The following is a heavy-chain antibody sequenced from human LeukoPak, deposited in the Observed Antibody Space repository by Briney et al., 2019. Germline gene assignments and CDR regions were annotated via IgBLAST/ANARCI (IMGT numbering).Heavy chain of an antibody. CDR3: AKDVSPIYSTSWSLHYYYGMDV. Sequence: GGSLRLSCATSGFTFDEYAMHWVRQAPGKGLEWVSGISWNSGGLGYADSVKGRFTISRDNAKNSLYLQMNSLRAEDTALYYCAKDVSPIYSTSWSLHYYYGMDVWGQGTTVTVSS. CDR1: GFTFDEYA. CDR2: ISWNSGGL. J-gene: IGHJ6*02. D-gene: IGHD6-13*01. V-gene: IGHV3-9*01.